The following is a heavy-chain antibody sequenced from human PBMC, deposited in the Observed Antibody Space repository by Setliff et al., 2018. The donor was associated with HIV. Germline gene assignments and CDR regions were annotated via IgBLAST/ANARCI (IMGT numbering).Heavy chain of an antibody. CDR2: IYPTDSDT. CDR3: SRASDPSHRMPPTNYYYYMDV. J-gene: IGHJ6*03. V-gene: IGHV5-51*01. CDR1: GYNFATYW. D-gene: IGHD2-2*01. Sequence: GESLKISCKGSGYNFATYWIVWVRQVPGKGLEWMGIIYPTDSDTRYSPSFQGQVTISADTSISTAYLQWSSLKASDTAVYYCSRASDPSHRMPPTNYYYYMDVWGKGTKVTVSS.